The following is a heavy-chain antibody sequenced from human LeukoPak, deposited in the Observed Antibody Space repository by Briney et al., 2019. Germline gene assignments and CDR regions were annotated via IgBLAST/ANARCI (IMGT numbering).Heavy chain of an antibody. CDR3: ARDLGGSYPDAFDI. CDR1: GGSISSTSYY. V-gene: IGHV4-39*07. J-gene: IGHJ3*02. D-gene: IGHD1-26*01. CDR2: ISYSGST. Sequence: SETLSLTCTVSGGSISSTSYYWGWIRQPPGKGLEWIGSISYSGSTYYNPSLKSRVTISVDTSKNQFSLKLSSVTAADTAVYYCARDLGGSYPDAFDIWGQGTMVTVSS.